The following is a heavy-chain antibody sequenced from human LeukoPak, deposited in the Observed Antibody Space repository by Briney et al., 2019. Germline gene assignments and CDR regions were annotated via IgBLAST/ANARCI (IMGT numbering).Heavy chain of an antibody. CDR3: AKDPPILRWSFGY. CDR2: ITGPGGST. CDR1: GFTFSTYA. V-gene: IGHV3-23*01. D-gene: IGHD4-23*01. Sequence: GGSLRLSCAASGFTFSTYAMSWVRRTPGKGLEWVSAITGPGGSTNYADSVKGRFTISRDNSKNTLYLQMNSLRAEDTAVYYCAKDPPILRWSFGYWGQGTLVTVSS. J-gene: IGHJ4*02.